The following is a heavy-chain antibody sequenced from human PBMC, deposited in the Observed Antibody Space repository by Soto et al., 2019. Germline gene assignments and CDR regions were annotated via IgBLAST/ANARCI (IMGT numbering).Heavy chain of an antibody. V-gene: IGHV5-51*01. J-gene: IGHJ4*02. CDR3: ARLRVAALTLDY. Sequence: GGALKISCKGSGYSVTSYWIGWVRQMPGKGLEWMGIIYPGDSDTRYSPSFQGQVTISADKSISTAYLQWSSLKASDTAMYYCARLRVAALTLDYWGQGTLVTVSS. D-gene: IGHD6-6*01. CDR2: IYPGDSDT. CDR1: GYSVTSYW.